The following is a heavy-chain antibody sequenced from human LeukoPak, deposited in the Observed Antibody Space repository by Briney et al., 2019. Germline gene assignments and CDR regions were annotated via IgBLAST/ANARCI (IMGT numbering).Heavy chain of an antibody. CDR3: ARGWGSSSSDY. J-gene: IGHJ4*02. CDR2: INHSGST. Sequence: SETLSLTCAVYGGSFSGYYWSWIRQPPGKGLEWIGEINHSGSTNYNPSLKSRVTMSVDTSKNQFSLKLSSVTAADTAVYYCARGWGSSSSDYWGQGTLVTVSS. CDR1: GGSFSGYY. V-gene: IGHV4-34*01. D-gene: IGHD6-6*01.